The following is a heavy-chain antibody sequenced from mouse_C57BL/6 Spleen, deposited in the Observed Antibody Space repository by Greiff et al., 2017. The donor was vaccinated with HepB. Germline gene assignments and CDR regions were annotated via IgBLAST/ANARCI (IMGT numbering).Heavy chain of an antibody. J-gene: IGHJ4*01. CDR3: ASSYGNSYYAMDY. Sequence: VQLQQSGAELARPGASVKLSCKASGYTFTSYGISWVKQRTGQGLEWIGEIYPRSGNTYYNEKFKGKATLTADKYSSTAYMELRSLTSEDSAVYFWASSYGNSYYAMDYWGQGTSVTVSS. D-gene: IGHD2-1*01. CDR2: IYPRSGNT. V-gene: IGHV1-81*01. CDR1: GYTFTSYG.